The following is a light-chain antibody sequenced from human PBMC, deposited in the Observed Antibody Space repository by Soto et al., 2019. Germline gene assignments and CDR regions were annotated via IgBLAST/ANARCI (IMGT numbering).Light chain of an antibody. CDR3: QQYGTSPLT. Sequence: EIVLTQSPGTLSLSPGEGATLSCRASENVYINSLAWYQQKPDQPPRLLIYVAATRASAVPDRFSGSGSGADFTLTITGLEPEDFAVYYCQQYGTSPLTFGPGTRVD. V-gene: IGKV3-20*01. CDR1: ENVYINS. CDR2: VAA. J-gene: IGKJ3*01.